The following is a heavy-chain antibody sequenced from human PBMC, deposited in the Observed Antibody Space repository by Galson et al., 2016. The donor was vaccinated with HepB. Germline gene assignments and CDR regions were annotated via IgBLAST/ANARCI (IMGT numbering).Heavy chain of an antibody. V-gene: IGHV4-59*01. CDR3: ARAAGWGKYYPGAFDV. J-gene: IGHJ3*01. CDR1: NDSITSYY. D-gene: IGHD1-26*01. Sequence: LSLTCTVSNDSITSYYWSWVRQPPGEGLFWIGNIFHSARADYNPSLRGRVTMSVDTSKSLVSLKLTSATAADTAIYYCARAAGWGKYYPGAFDVWGQWAPVIVSP. CDR2: IFHSARA.